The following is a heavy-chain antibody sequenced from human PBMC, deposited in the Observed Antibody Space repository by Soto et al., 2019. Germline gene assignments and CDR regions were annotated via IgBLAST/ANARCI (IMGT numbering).Heavy chain of an antibody. CDR3: ARGYGRNSDY. D-gene: IGHD3-10*01. Sequence: SETLSLTCAVYGGSFSGYYWSWIRQPPGKGLEWIGEINHSGSTNYNPSLKSRATISVDTSKNQFSLKLSSVTAADTAVYYCARGYGRNSDYWGQGTLVTVSS. J-gene: IGHJ4*02. CDR1: GGSFSGYY. V-gene: IGHV4-34*01. CDR2: INHSGST.